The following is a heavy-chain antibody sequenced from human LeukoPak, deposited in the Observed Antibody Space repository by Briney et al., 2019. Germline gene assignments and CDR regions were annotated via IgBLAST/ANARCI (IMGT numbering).Heavy chain of an antibody. D-gene: IGHD3-22*01. CDR2: IYHSGST. Sequence: SGTLSLTCAVSGGSISSSNWWSWFRQPPGKGLEWIGEIYHSGSTNYNPSLKSRVTISVDRSKNQFSLKLTSVTAADTAVYYCARKTYDSTGPTPHPDAFDIWGQGTMVTVSS. CDR1: GGSISSSNW. J-gene: IGHJ3*02. V-gene: IGHV4-4*02. CDR3: ARKTYDSTGPTPHPDAFDI.